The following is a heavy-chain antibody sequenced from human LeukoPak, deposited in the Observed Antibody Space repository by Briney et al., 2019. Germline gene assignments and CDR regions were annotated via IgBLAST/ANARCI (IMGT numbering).Heavy chain of an antibody. Sequence: GGSLRLSCAASGFTFSSYSMNWVRQAPGKGLEWVASISSSGSYIYYADSMKGRFTTSRDNAKNSLYLQMNSLRAEDTAVYYCAELGITMIGGVWGKGTTVTISS. J-gene: IGHJ6*04. V-gene: IGHV3-21*01. D-gene: IGHD3-10*02. CDR2: ISSSGSYI. CDR1: GFTFSSYS. CDR3: AELGITMIGGV.